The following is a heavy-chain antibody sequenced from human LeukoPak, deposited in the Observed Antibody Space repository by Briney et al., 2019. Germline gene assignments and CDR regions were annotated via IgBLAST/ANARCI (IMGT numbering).Heavy chain of an antibody. J-gene: IGHJ4*02. D-gene: IGHD6-6*01. CDR2: INHSGST. CDR1: GGSFSGYY. CDR3: ARHRLSYSSSSLDY. V-gene: IGHV4-34*01. Sequence: PSETLSLTCAVYGGSFSGYYWSWIRQPPGKGLEWIGEINHSGSTNYNPSLKSRVTISVDTSKNQFSLKLSSVTAADTAVYYCARHRLSYSSSSLDYWGQGTLVTVSS.